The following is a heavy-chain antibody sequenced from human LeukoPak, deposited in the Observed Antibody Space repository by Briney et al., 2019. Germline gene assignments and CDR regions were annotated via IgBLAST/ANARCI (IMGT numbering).Heavy chain of an antibody. Sequence: GGSLRLSCGAPGFTFSSYGMHWVGPAPGKGLEWVAFIREDGRNRDYADSVKGRFTISRDNSKDTLYLQMNSLRAEDTAVYYCARSYGSGSDYYYYMDVWGKGTTVTVSS. CDR2: IREDGRNR. J-gene: IGHJ6*03. CDR3: ARSYGSGSDYYYYMDV. CDR1: GFTFSSYG. D-gene: IGHD3-10*01. V-gene: IGHV3-30*02.